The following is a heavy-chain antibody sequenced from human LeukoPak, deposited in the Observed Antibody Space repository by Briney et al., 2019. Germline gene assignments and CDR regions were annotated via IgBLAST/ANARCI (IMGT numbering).Heavy chain of an antibody. Sequence: SGTLCPTRGVSGGSISNTNCWSWVRQPPGQGLEWIGEISLTGLTHYNPSLESRVTVSLDKSKNQLSLDLASVTAADTAVYYCSRENGAFCPFAYWGQ. CDR2: ISLTGLT. J-gene: IGHJ4*02. D-gene: IGHD2-8*01. V-gene: IGHV4-4*02. CDR3: SRENGAFCPFAY. CDR1: GGSISNTNC.